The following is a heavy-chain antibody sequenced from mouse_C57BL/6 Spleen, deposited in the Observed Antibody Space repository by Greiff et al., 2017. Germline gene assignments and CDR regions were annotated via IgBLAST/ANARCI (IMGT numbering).Heavy chain of an antibody. V-gene: IGHV1-66*01. D-gene: IGHD2-4*01. J-gene: IGHJ2*01. Sequence: VQVVESGPELVKPGASVKISCKASGYSFTSYYIHWVKQRPGQGLEWIGWIYPGSGNTKYNEKFKGKATLTADTSSSTAYMQLSSLTSEDSAVYYCASQYDYDVPFDYWGQGTTLTVSS. CDR1: GYSFTSYY. CDR2: IYPGSGNT. CDR3: ASQYDYDVPFDY.